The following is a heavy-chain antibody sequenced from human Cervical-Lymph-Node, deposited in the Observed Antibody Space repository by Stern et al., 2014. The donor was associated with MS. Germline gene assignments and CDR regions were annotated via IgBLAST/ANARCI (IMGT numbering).Heavy chain of an antibody. CDR1: GGTFSSYA. Sequence: PLVQSGAEVKKPGSSVKVSCKASGGTFSSYAISWVRQAPGQGLEWMGGIIPIFVTANKAQKVQGRVTITADKSTSTAYMELSSLTSEDTAIYYCARAWHGGTVSTITAFDVWGQGTMVTVSS. CDR2: IIPIFVTA. J-gene: IGHJ3*01. V-gene: IGHV1-69*06. CDR3: ARAWHGGTVSTITAFDV. D-gene: IGHD5/OR15-5a*01.